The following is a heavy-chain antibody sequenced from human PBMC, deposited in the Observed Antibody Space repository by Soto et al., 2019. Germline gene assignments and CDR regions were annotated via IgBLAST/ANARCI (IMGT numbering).Heavy chain of an antibody. CDR3: SRERGAVASTADAFDI. V-gene: IGHV4-59*01. CDR2: VYFSGST. D-gene: IGHD6-19*01. J-gene: IGHJ3*02. Sequence: KSSETLSLTCNVSGGAIPCYYWNWIRQPPGKGLEWIGYVYFSGSTKYNPSLKSRVTILVDMSKNQFSLRLTSVTSADTAVYYCSRERGAVASTADAFDIWGQGTMVTVSS. CDR1: GGAIPCYY.